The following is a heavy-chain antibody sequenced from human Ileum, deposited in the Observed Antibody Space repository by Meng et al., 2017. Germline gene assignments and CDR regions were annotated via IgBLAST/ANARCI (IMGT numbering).Heavy chain of an antibody. V-gene: IGHV4-30-4*07. CDR1: GGSISSGGYS. Sequence: QVQLQESGPGLVKPSQTLSLTCAVSGGSISSGGYSWSWIRQPPGKGLEWIGYIFYTGATYSNPSLKSRVTVSLDTSKSQFSLKLSSVTAADTAIYYCVSERRRSYFFDYWGQGTLVTVSS. J-gene: IGHJ4*02. CDR3: VSERRRSYFFDY. CDR2: IFYTGAT.